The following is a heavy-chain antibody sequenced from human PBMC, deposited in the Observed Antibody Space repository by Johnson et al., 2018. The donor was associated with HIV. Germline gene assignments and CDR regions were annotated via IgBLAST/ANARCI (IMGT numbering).Heavy chain of an antibody. CDR2: INQDGSDT. CDR1: GFTFSNHH. J-gene: IGHJ3*02. Sequence: VQLLESGGGLVQPGGSPRLSCAVSGFTFSNHHMTWVRQAPGKGLEWVANINQDGSDTYYVDSVKGRFTISRDNAQNSLYLQMNSLRAEDTAVYYCGRESTGAGTAFDIWGQGTMVTVSS. D-gene: IGHD2-8*02. CDR3: GRESTGAGTAFDI. V-gene: IGHV3-7*01.